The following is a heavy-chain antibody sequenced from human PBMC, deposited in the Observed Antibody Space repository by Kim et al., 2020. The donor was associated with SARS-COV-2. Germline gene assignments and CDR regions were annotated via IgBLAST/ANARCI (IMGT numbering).Heavy chain of an antibody. Sequence: SETLSLTCTVSGGSISGSGYYWGWIRQPPGKGLEWIGSIYYSGSTYYNPSLKSRVTISVDTSKNQFSLKLSSVTAADTSIYYCARSQGQCSSTSCYFFVYWGQGTLVTVSS. V-gene: IGHV4-39*01. CDR1: GGSISGSGYY. J-gene: IGHJ4*02. CDR3: ARSQGQCSSTSCYFFVY. CDR2: IYYSGST. D-gene: IGHD2-2*01.